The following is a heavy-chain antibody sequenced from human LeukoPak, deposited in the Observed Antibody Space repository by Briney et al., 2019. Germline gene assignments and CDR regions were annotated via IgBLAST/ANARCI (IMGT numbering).Heavy chain of an antibody. CDR1: GFTFSNYW. CDR2: IKQDGSVK. V-gene: IGHV3-7*01. CDR3: ARIGYSSSSFDY. J-gene: IGHJ4*02. D-gene: IGHD6-13*01. Sequence: PGGSLRLSCAASGFTFSNYWMSWVRQAPGKGLEWVANIKQDGSVKYYVDSLKGRFTISRDNAKNSVYLQMNSLRADDTAVYYCARIGYSSSSFDYWGQGTLVIVSS.